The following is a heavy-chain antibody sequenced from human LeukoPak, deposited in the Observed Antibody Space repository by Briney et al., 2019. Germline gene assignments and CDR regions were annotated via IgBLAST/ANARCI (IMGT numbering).Heavy chain of an antibody. CDR2: INTNTGNP. CDR3: ARDNAGNIDY. J-gene: IGHJ4*02. Sequence: ASVKVSCKASGYTFTSNAMNWVRQAPGQGLELMGWINTNTGNPTYAQGFTGRFVFSLDTSVSTAYLQISSLKAEDTAVYHCARDNAGNIDYWGQGTLVTVSS. V-gene: IGHV7-4-1*02. CDR1: GYTFTSNA. D-gene: IGHD2/OR15-2a*01.